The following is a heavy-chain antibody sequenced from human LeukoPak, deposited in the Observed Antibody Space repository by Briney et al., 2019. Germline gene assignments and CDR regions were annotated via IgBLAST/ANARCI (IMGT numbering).Heavy chain of an antibody. V-gene: IGHV3-7*03. J-gene: IGHJ5*02. CDR1: EFIFSDYW. CDR3: ARDNGGWFDT. Sequence: PGGSLRLSCAASEFIFSDYWMSWVRQAPGKGLEWVANIKQGGREEKYVSSVKGRLAISRDDAKSTLYLQMDSLSGDDTAVYYCARDNGGWFDTWGRGTLVTVSS. CDR2: IKQGGREE. D-gene: IGHD3-10*01.